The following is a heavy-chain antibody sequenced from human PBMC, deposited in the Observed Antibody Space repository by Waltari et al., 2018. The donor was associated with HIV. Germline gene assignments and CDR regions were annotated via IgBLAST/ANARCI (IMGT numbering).Heavy chain of an antibody. J-gene: IGHJ5*02. CDR2: IYHSGST. Sequence: QVQRQESGPGLVKPSEILSLACAVSGHSMSCGYYWGWIRKPPGKGLEWLGSIYHSGSTYYNPSLKSRVTRSVDTSKNQFSLKLSSVTAADTAVYYCARDRGSQDWFDPWGQGTLVTVSS. CDR1: GHSMSCGYY. V-gene: IGHV4-38-2*02. D-gene: IGHD3-10*01. CDR3: ARDRGSQDWFDP.